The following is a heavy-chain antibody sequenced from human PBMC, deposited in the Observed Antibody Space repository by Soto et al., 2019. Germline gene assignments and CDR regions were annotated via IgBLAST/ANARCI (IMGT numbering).Heavy chain of an antibody. J-gene: IGHJ6*02. V-gene: IGHV1-46*01. Sequence: GASVKVSCKASGYTFTSYYMHWVRQAPGQGLEWMGIINPSGGSTSYAQKFQGRVTMTRDTSTSTVYMELSSLRSEDTAVYYCAGSIVGATIYDYYYGMDVWGQGTTVTVSS. CDR2: INPSGGST. D-gene: IGHD1-26*01. CDR3: AGSIVGATIYDYYYGMDV. CDR1: GYTFTSYY.